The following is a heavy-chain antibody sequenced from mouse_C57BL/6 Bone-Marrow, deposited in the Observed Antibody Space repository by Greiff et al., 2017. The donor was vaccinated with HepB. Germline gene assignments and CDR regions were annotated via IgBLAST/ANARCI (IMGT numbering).Heavy chain of an antibody. Sequence: QVQLQQSGAELARPGASVKLSCKASGYTFTSYGISWVKQRTGQGLEWIGEIYPRSGNTYYNEKFKGKATLTADKSSSTAYMELRSLTSEDSAVYFCARSYYGNWDYAMDYWGQGTSVTVSS. V-gene: IGHV1-81*01. CDR3: ARSYYGNWDYAMDY. CDR2: IYPRSGNT. D-gene: IGHD2-10*01. J-gene: IGHJ4*01. CDR1: GYTFTSYG.